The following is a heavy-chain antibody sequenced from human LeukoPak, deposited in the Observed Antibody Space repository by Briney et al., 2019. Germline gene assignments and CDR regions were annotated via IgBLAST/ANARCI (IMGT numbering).Heavy chain of an antibody. CDR2: ISSSSGYI. D-gene: IGHD6-13*01. V-gene: IGHV3-21*01. CDR1: GFTFSYYS. CDR3: AASIAYRSSWFADY. J-gene: IGHJ4*02. Sequence: GGSLRLSCAASGFTFSYYSMNWVRQAPGKGLEWVSSISSSSGYIYYADSVKGRFTISRDNAKNSLHLQMNSLRPQEPGLYYCAASIAYRSSWFADYWGQGTLVTVSS.